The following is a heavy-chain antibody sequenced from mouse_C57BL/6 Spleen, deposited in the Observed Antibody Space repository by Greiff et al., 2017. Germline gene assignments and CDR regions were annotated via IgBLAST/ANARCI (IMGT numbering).Heavy chain of an antibody. D-gene: IGHD2-4*01. CDR3: ARELYDYDWFAY. CDR1: GFTFSSYA. V-gene: IGHV5-4*01. CDR2: ISDGGSYT. Sequence: EVKVVESGGGLVKPGGSLKLSCAASGFTFSSYAMSWVRQTPEKRLEWVATISDGGSYTYYPDNVKGRFTISRDNAKNNLYLQMSHLKSEDTAMYYCARELYDYDWFAYWGQGTLVTVSA. J-gene: IGHJ3*01.